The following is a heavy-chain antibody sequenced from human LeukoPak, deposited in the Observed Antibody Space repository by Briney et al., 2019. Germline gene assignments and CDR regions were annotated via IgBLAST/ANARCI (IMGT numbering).Heavy chain of an antibody. Sequence: SETLSLTCTVSGGSISSYYWSWIRQPPGKGLEWIGYIYYSGSTNYNPSLKSRVTISVDTSKNQFSLKLSSVTAADTAVYYCARDRAAAGMDYWGQGTLVTVSS. V-gene: IGHV4-59*01. D-gene: IGHD6-13*01. CDR3: ARDRAAAGMDY. J-gene: IGHJ4*02. CDR2: IYYSGST. CDR1: GGSISSYY.